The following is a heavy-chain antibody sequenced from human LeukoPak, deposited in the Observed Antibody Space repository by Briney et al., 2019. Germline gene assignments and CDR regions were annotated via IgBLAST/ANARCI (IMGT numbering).Heavy chain of an antibody. J-gene: IGHJ4*02. CDR2: ISSSSSTI. CDR1: GFTFSSYA. CDR3: ARGGSTGRRAFDY. Sequence: GGSLRLSCAASGFTFSSYAMSWVRQAPGKELEWVSYISSSSSTIYYADSVKGRFTISRDNAKNSLYLQMNSLRAEDTAVYYCARGGSTGRRAFDYWGQGTLVTVSS. D-gene: IGHD3-9*01. V-gene: IGHV3-48*04.